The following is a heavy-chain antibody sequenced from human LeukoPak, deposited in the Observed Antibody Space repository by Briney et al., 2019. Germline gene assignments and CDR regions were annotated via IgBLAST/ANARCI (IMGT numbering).Heavy chain of an antibody. CDR3: ARGSGGSSETVDY. J-gene: IGHJ4*02. Sequence: GGSLRLSCAASGFTFSSYGIHWVRQAPGKGLEWVAVIWYDGSNKYYADSVKGRFTISRDNSKNTLYLQMNSLRAEDTAVYYCARGSGGSSETVDYWGQGTLVTVSS. CDR1: GFTFSSYG. D-gene: IGHD2-15*01. V-gene: IGHV3-33*01. CDR2: IWYDGSNK.